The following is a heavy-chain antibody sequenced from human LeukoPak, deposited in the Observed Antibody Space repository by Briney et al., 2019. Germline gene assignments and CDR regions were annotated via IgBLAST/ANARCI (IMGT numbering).Heavy chain of an antibody. CDR1: GYTFVSYL. V-gene: IGHV1-46*01. CDR3: EREVQFSETSAPFPLYY. D-gene: IGHD5-24*01. Sequence: ASVKVSCKASGYTFVSYLIHWVREAPGPGLEWMGIISPNDGNTQYAPKFRGRATMTRDISTTTAYMEQRRLISVDTAVYYCEREVQFSETSAPFPLYYWGQGALVTVSS. CDR2: ISPNDGNT. J-gene: IGHJ4*02.